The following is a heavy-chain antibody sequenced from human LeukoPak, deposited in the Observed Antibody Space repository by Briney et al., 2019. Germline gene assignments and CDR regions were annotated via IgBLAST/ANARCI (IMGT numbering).Heavy chain of an antibody. J-gene: IGHJ4*02. D-gene: IGHD3-9*01. CDR3: AKGPVRYFDWLSN. Sequence: GGSLRLSCAASGFTFSSYAMPWVRQAPGKGLEWVAVISYDGSNKYYADSVKGRFTISRDNSKNTLYLQMNSLRAEDTAVYYCAKGPVRYFDWLSNWGQGTLVTVSS. V-gene: IGHV3-30-3*01. CDR1: GFTFSSYA. CDR2: ISYDGSNK.